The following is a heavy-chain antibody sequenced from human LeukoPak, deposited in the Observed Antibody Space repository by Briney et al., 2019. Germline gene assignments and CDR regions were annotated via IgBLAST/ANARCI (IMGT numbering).Heavy chain of an antibody. CDR3: AXYXXXXYADY. CDR2: IYYSGST. D-gene: IGHD1-26*01. J-gene: IGHJ4*02. CDR1: GGSISSGDSY. V-gene: IGHV4-30-4*01. Sequence: PSETLSLTCTVSGGSISSGDSYWRWIRQPPGKGLEWIGYIYYSGSTYYNPSLKSRVTISVDTSKNQFSLKLSSVTAADTAVYYCAXYXXXXYADYWGQGXLVTVS.